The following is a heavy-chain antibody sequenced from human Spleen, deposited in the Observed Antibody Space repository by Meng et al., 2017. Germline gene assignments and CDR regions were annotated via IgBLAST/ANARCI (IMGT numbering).Heavy chain of an antibody. V-gene: IGHV3-30*04. D-gene: IGHD6-13*01. CDR3: ARDHSSSWYFLAARQAYYFDY. Sequence: GGSLRLSCAASGFTFSSYAMHWVRQAPGKGLEWVAVISYDGSNKYYADSVKGRFTISRDNSKNTLYLQMNSLRAEDTAVYYCARDHSSSWYFLAARQAYYFDYWGQGTLVTVSS. CDR2: ISYDGSNK. J-gene: IGHJ4*02. CDR1: GFTFSSYA.